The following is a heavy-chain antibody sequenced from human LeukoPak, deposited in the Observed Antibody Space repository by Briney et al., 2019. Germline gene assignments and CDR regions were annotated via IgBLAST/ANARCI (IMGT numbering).Heavy chain of an antibody. J-gene: IGHJ4*02. CDR3: AREESGSYHDFDY. V-gene: IGHV1-2*02. CDR1: GYTFTGYY. Sequence: ASVKVSCKASGYTFTGYYMHWVRQAPGQGLEWMGWINPNSGGTNYAQKFQGRVTMTRDTSISTAYMELSRLRPDDTAVYYCAREESGSYHDFDYWGQGTLVTVSS. CDR2: INPNSGGT. D-gene: IGHD1-26*01.